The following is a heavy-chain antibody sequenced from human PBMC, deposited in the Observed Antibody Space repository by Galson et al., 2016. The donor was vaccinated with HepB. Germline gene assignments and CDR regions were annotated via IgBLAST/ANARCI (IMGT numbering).Heavy chain of an antibody. CDR1: GFTFSNYW. CDR3: GRDMKSYGSFSYSMDV. J-gene: IGHJ6*02. Sequence: SLRLSCAASGFTFSNYWMHWVRQAPGKGLVWVSRINNDGSTRNYADSVRGRVTISRDNAKNTLYLQMNSLGAEDTAVYYCGRDMKSYGSFSYSMDVWGQGTTVAVSS. CDR2: INNDGSTR. V-gene: IGHV3-74*01. D-gene: IGHD6-6*01.